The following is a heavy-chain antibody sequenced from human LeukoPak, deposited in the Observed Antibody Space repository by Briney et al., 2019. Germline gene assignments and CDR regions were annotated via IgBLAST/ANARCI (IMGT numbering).Heavy chain of an antibody. J-gene: IGHJ5*02. Sequence: ASVKVSCKVSGYTLTELSMHWVRQAPGKGLEWMGGFDPEDGETIYAQKFQGRVTMTEDTSTDTAYMELSSLRSEDTAVYYCATDYCSSTSYYRGGNWFDPWGQGTLVTVSS. CDR1: GYTLTELS. V-gene: IGHV1-24*01. D-gene: IGHD2-2*01. CDR3: ATDYCSSTSYYRGGNWFDP. CDR2: FDPEDGET.